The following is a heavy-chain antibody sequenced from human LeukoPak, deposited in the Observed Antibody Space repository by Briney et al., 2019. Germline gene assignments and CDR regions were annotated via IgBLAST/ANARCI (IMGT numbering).Heavy chain of an antibody. CDR3: ARPIAPHRDGYNFDY. V-gene: IGHV1-69*13. CDR2: IIPIFGTA. CDR1: GGTFSSYA. Sequence: SVKVSCKASGGTFSSYATSWVRQAPGQGLEWMGGIIPIFGTANYAQKFQGRVTITADESTSTAYMELSSLRSEDTAVYYCARPIAPHRDGYNFDYWGQGTLVTVSP. J-gene: IGHJ4*02. D-gene: IGHD5-24*01.